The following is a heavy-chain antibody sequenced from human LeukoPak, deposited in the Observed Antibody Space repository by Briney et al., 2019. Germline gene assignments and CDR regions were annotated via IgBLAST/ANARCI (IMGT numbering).Heavy chain of an antibody. J-gene: IGHJ4*02. Sequence: GASVKVSCKASGYTFTSYYMHWVRQDPGQGLEWIGIINPSGGSTRYAQKFQGRVNMTRDTSTSTVYMELSSLRSEDTAVYYCARDLGSSGWEVIFDYWGQGTLVTVSS. D-gene: IGHD6-19*01. V-gene: IGHV1-46*01. CDR3: ARDLGSSGWEVIFDY. CDR1: GYTFTSYY. CDR2: INPSGGST.